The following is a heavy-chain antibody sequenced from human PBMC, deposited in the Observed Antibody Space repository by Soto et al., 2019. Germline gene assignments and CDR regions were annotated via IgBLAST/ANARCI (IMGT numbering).Heavy chain of an antibody. Sequence: GGSLRLSCAASGFTFSGSAMHWVRQASGKGLEWVGRIRSKANSYATAYAASVKGRFTISRDDSKNTAYLQMNSLKTEDTAVYYCTSTSDYGDYLKDAFDIWGQGTMVTVS. CDR3: TSTSDYGDYLKDAFDI. CDR2: IRSKANSYAT. CDR1: GFTFSGSA. V-gene: IGHV3-73*01. J-gene: IGHJ3*02. D-gene: IGHD4-17*01.